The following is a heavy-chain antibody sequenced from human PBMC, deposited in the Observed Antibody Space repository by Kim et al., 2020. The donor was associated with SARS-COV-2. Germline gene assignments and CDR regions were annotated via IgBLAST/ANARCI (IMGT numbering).Heavy chain of an antibody. CDR2: ISSSSSYT. J-gene: IGHJ6*01. CDR1: GFTFSDYN. CDR3: ARASLTNDYYYYGMDV. V-gene: IGHV3-11*05. Sequence: GGSLRLSCAASGFTFSDYNMSWIRQAPGKGLEWVSYISSSSSYTYYADSVKGRFTISRDNAKNSLYLQMNSLRAEDTAVYYCARASLTNDYYYYGMDVWGQGTTVSVSS.